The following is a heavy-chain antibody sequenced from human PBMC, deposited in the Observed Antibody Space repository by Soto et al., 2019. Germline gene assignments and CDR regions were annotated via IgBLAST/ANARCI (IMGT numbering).Heavy chain of an antibody. CDR1: GFTFSDYY. Sequence: GGSLRLSCAASGFTFSDYYMTWIRQAPGKGLEWVSYISSSTSYTKLADSVKGRFTISRDNAKNSLYLQMNSLRAEDTAVYFCARGSGSYLAYWGQGTLVTVSS. J-gene: IGHJ4*02. CDR3: ARGSGSYLAY. D-gene: IGHD1-26*01. V-gene: IGHV3-11*05. CDR2: ISSSTSYT.